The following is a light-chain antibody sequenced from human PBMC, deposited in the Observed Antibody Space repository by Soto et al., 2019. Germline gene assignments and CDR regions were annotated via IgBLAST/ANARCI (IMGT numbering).Light chain of an antibody. Sequence: QSVMTQPPSVSGAPGQRVTVSCTGISSNIGAGYDVHWYQQLPGTAPKLLIYGNNNRPSGVPDRFTGSMSGTSASLAITGLQAEDEADYFCQSFDSSPSAWVFGGGTKLTVL. CDR2: GNN. CDR3: QSFDSSPSAWV. J-gene: IGLJ3*02. V-gene: IGLV1-40*01. CDR1: SSNIGAGYD.